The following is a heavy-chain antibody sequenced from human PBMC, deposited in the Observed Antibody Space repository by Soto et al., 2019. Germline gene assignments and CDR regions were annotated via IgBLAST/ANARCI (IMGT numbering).Heavy chain of an antibody. CDR3: AKSLSSFDY. CDR1: GFTFSSYA. CDR2: ISGSGGST. Sequence: EVQLLESGGGLVQPGGSLRLSCAASGFTFSSYAMSWVRQAPGKGLEWVSSISGSGGSTYYADCVKGRFTISRDNSKNTLYLQMNSLRAEDAAVYYRAKSLSSFDYWGQGTLVPVSS. V-gene: IGHV3-23*01. J-gene: IGHJ4*02. D-gene: IGHD2-2*01.